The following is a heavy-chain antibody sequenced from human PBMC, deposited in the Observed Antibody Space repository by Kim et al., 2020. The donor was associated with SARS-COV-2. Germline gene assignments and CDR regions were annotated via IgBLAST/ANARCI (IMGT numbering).Heavy chain of an antibody. CDR3: ARGCLRCRYFDY. CDR2: ISYDGSNK. Sequence: GGSLRLSCAASGFTFSSYAMHWVRQAPGKGLEWVAVISYDGSNKYYADSVKGRFTISRDNSKNTLYLQMNSLRAEDTAVYYCARGCLRCRYFDYWGQGTLVSVSS. CDR1: GFTFSSYA. D-gene: IGHD4-17*01. J-gene: IGHJ4*02. V-gene: IGHV3-30*04.